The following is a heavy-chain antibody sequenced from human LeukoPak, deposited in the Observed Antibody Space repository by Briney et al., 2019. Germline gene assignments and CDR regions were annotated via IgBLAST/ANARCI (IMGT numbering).Heavy chain of an antibody. D-gene: IGHD3-22*01. CDR2: IRYDGSNK. V-gene: IGHV3-30*02. J-gene: IGHJ4*02. CDR3: ARTSGEFSYDSSGYYPAY. CDR1: GFTFSNYA. Sequence: GGSLRLSCAASGFTFSNYAMSWVRQAPGKGLEWVAFIRYDGSNKYYADSVKGRFTISRDNSKSTLYLQMNSLRAEDTAVYYCARTSGEFSYDSSGYYPAYWGQGTLVTVSS.